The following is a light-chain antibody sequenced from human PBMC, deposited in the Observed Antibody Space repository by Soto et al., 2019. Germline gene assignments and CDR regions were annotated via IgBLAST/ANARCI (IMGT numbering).Light chain of an antibody. CDR2: GNS. CDR1: SSNIGAGYD. V-gene: IGLV1-40*01. J-gene: IGLJ1*01. Sequence: LTQPPSVSGAPGQRVTISCTGSSSNIGAGYDVHWYQQLPGTAPKLLIYGNSNRPSGVPDRFSGSKSGTSASLAITGLQAEDEADYYCQSYDSSLSGYVFGTGTKSPS. CDR3: QSYDSSLSGYV.